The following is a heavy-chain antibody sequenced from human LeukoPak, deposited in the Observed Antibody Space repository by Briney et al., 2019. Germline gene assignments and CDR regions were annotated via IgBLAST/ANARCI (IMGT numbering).Heavy chain of an antibody. Sequence: SLRLSCAASGFTFDDYAMHWVRQAPGKGLEWVSGISWNSGSIGYADSVKGRFTISRDNAKNSLYLQMNSLRAEDTAVYYCARDFQVVAGPHAFDIWGQGTMVTVSS. V-gene: IGHV3-9*01. CDR2: ISWNSGSI. CDR1: GFTFDDYA. J-gene: IGHJ3*02. D-gene: IGHD2-15*01. CDR3: ARDFQVVAGPHAFDI.